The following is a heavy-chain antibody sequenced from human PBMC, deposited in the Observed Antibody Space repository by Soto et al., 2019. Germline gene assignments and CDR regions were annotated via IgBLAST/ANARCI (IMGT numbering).Heavy chain of an antibody. J-gene: IGHJ4*02. CDR3: TQVANSD. CDR2: ISGSSGGT. Sequence: GGSLRLSCAASGFIFSNYAMTWVRQAPGKGLEWVSTISGSSGGTYYADFVKGRFTISRDNSKNSVYLQMNSLGAEDTAVYYCTQVANSDWGQGTRVSVAS. V-gene: IGHV3-23*01. D-gene: IGHD1-26*01. CDR1: GFIFSNYA.